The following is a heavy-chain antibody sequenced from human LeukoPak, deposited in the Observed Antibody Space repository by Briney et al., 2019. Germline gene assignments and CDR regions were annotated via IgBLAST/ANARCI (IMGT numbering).Heavy chain of an antibody. CDR1: GYTFTSYG. J-gene: IGHJ6*03. V-gene: IGHV1-18*01. Sequence: ASVKVSCKASGYTFTSYGISWVRQAPGQGLEWMGWISAYNGNTNYAQKLQGRVTMTTDTSTSTAYMELRSLRSDDTAVYYCARDRGSSWYTTNYYYYMDVWGKGTTVTVSS. CDR2: ISAYNGNT. CDR3: ARDRGSSWYTTNYYYYMDV. D-gene: IGHD6-13*01.